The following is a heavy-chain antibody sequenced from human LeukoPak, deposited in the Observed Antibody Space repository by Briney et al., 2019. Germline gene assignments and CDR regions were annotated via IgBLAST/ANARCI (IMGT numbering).Heavy chain of an antibody. CDR1: GFTFSTYA. D-gene: IGHD2-2*01. Sequence: GGSLRLSCSASGFTFSTYAINWVRQAPGKGLEWVAVVSYDGSNKYYADSVKGRFTISRDNSKNTLYLQMNSLRAEDTAVYYCAKEGRVEYQLPPNYWGQGTLVTVSS. J-gene: IGHJ4*02. CDR2: VSYDGSNK. CDR3: AKEGRVEYQLPPNY. V-gene: IGHV3-30*04.